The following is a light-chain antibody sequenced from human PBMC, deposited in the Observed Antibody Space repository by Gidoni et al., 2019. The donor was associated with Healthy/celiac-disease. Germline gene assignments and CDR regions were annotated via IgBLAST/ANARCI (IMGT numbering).Light chain of an antibody. CDR1: QTLLHSNGYNY. Sequence: DIVMTQSTFSLPVTPGEPASISCMSSQTLLHSNGYNYLDWYLQKPGQSPQLLIYLGSNRASGGPDRFSGSGSGTDFTLKISRVEAEDVGVYYCMQALQTPFTFGPETKVDIK. J-gene: IGKJ3*01. CDR3: MQALQTPFT. CDR2: LGS. V-gene: IGKV2-28*01.